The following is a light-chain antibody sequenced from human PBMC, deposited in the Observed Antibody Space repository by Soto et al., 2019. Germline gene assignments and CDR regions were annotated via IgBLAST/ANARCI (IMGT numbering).Light chain of an antibody. Sequence: QSVLTQPACVSGSPGQSVAISCTGTSSDVGAYNYVSWYQQHPGKAPKLLLSEVSNRPSGVSDRFSGSKSGNTASLTISGLQAEDEADYYCSSLTTSFTYVFGTGTKVTVL. CDR1: SSDVGAYNY. CDR2: EVS. V-gene: IGLV2-14*01. CDR3: SSLTTSFTYV. J-gene: IGLJ1*01.